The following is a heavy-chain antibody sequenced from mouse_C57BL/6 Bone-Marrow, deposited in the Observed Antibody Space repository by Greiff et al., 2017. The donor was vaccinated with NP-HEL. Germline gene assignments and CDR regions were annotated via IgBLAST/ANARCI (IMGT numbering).Heavy chain of an antibody. V-gene: IGHV1-80*01. J-gene: IGHJ4*01. CDR1: GYAFSSYW. CDR2: IYPGDGDT. D-gene: IGHD1-1*01. CDR3: ARRDYGSSRLEYAMDY. Sequence: VQLQQSGAELVKPGASVKISCKASGYAFSSYWMNWVKERPGKGLEWIGQIYPGDGDTKYNGKFKGKATLTADKSSSTAYMQVSSLTSEDSAVYFCARRDYGSSRLEYAMDYWGQGTSVTVSS.